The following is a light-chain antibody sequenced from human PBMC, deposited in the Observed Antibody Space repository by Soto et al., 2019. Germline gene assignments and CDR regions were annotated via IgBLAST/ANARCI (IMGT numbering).Light chain of an antibody. J-gene: IGKJ3*01. Sequence: DIQMSQSPSNLSASVGDRVTIICRASQTISSWLAWYQQKPGKAPKLLIYKASSLESGVPSRFSGSGSGTEFTLTISSLQPDDFATYYCQQYNSYSITFGPGTKVDIK. V-gene: IGKV1-5*03. CDR3: QQYNSYSIT. CDR1: QTISSW. CDR2: KAS.